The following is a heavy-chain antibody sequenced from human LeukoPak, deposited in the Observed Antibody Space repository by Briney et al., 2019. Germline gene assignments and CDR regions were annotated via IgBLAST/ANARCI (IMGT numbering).Heavy chain of an antibody. CDR3: NTRCCSSTSCYSEEDY. J-gene: IGHJ4*02. D-gene: IGHD2-2*01. Sequence: ASVKVSCKASGGTFSSYAISWVRQAPGQGLEWMGIINPSGGSTSYAQKFQGRVTMTRDTSTSTVYMELSSLRSEDTAVYYCNTRCCSSTSCYSEEDYWGQGTLVTVSS. CDR1: GGTFSSYA. CDR2: INPSGGST. V-gene: IGHV1-46*01.